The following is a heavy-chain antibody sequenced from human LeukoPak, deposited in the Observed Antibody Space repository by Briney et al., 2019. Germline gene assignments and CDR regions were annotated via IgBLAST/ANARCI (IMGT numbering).Heavy chain of an antibody. Sequence: GGSLRLSCAASGFTFISYAMSWVRQAPGKGLEWVSAISGSGGSTYYADSVKGRFTISRDNAKNSLYLQMNSLRAEDTAVYYCASGYYDSSGSPNWFDPWGQGTLVTVSS. CDR3: ASGYYDSSGSPNWFDP. CDR1: GFTFISYA. CDR2: ISGSGGST. V-gene: IGHV3-23*01. J-gene: IGHJ5*02. D-gene: IGHD3-22*01.